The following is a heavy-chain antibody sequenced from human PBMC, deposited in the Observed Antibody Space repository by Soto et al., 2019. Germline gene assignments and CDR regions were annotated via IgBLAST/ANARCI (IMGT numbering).Heavy chain of an antibody. J-gene: IGHJ4*02. CDR1: GFTFSSYA. CDR2: ISGSGGST. CDR3: AKDAGHYYDSSGPKWLDY. V-gene: IGHV3-23*01. D-gene: IGHD3-22*01. Sequence: GGSLRLSCAASGFTFSSYAMSWVRQAPGKGLEWVSAISGSGGSTYYADSVKGRFTISRDNSKNTLYLQMNSLRAEDTAVYYCAKDAGHYYDSSGPKWLDYWGQGTLVTVSS.